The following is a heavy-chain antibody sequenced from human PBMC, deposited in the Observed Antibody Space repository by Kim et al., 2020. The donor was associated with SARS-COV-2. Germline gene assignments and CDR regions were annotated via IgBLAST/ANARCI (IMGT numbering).Heavy chain of an antibody. CDR3: ARSDSSGWPRGDY. Sequence: YEQKFQGRVTITADESTSTAYMELSSLRSEDTAVYYCARSDSSGWPRGDYWGQGTLVTVSS. D-gene: IGHD6-19*01. V-gene: IGHV1-69*01. J-gene: IGHJ4*02.